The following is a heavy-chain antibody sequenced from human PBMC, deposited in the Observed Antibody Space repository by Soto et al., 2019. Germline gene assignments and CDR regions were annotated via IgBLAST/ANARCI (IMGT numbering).Heavy chain of an antibody. Sequence: QVQLVQSGAEVKKPGSSVKVSCKASGGTFSSCTISWVRQAPGQGLEWMGRIIPILGIANYAQKFQGRVTITADKSTSTAYMELSSLRSEDTAVYYCARDCSSTSCYAPTPFYYYGMDVWGQGTTVTVSS. V-gene: IGHV1-69*08. CDR1: GGTFSSCT. CDR3: ARDCSSTSCYAPTPFYYYGMDV. D-gene: IGHD2-2*01. J-gene: IGHJ6*02. CDR2: IIPILGIA.